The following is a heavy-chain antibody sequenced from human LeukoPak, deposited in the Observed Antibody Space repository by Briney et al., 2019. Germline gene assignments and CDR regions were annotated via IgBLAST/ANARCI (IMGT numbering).Heavy chain of an antibody. CDR2: IYYSGST. V-gene: IGHV4-39*07. D-gene: IGHD1-26*01. CDR3: ARVKGAVGPNAFDI. Sequence: YMSWMRQAPWKGLEWTGSIYYSGSTYYNLFLKIRVTISVDTSKNQFSLKLSSVTAADTAVYYCARVKGAVGPNAFDIWGQGTMVTVSS. J-gene: IGHJ3*02. CDR1: Y.